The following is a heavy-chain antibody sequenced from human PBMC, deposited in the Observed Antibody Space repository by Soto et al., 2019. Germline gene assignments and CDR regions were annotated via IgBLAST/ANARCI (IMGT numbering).Heavy chain of an antibody. J-gene: IGHJ6*02. D-gene: IGHD1-1*01. Sequence: EVQLVESGGGLVQPGGSLRLSCAASGFTFSGYSMNWVRQAPGKGLEWVSYISSSSDPIYYTDSVKGRFTISRDNAKTSMYLQMNSLRDEDTAVYYCARAPPYKSYGMDVWGQGTTVTVSS. CDR3: ARAPPYKSYGMDV. CDR2: ISSSSDPI. CDR1: GFTFSGYS. V-gene: IGHV3-48*02.